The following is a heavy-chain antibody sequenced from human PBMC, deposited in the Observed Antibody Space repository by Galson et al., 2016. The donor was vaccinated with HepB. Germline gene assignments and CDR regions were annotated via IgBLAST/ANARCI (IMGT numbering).Heavy chain of an antibody. V-gene: IGHV3-21*01. J-gene: IGHJ3*02. CDR1: GFTFSSYS. D-gene: IGHD1-1*01. CDR3: ARDYKRHLDAFDT. Sequence: SLRLSCAASGFTFSSYSMSWVRQAPGMGLEWVSSISSSSSYTYVADSVKGRFTISRDNAKNSLYLQMSSLRAEDTAFYYCARDYKRHLDAFDTWGQGTMVTVSS. CDR2: ISSSSSYT.